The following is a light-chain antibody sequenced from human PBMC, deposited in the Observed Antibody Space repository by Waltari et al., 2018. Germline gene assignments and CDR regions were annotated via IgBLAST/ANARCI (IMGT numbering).Light chain of an antibody. CDR3: GTWDSSLSGAV. CDR2: ENT. V-gene: IGLV1-51*02. J-gene: IGLJ7*01. CDR1: SSNIGNNY. Sequence: QSVLTQPPSVSAAPGPRVTISCSGGSSNIGNNYVSCYRQFPGTAPKLLIYENTERPSGIPGRSSGSKAGTSATLDITGLQAGDEADYYCGTWDSSLSGAVFGGGTHLTVL.